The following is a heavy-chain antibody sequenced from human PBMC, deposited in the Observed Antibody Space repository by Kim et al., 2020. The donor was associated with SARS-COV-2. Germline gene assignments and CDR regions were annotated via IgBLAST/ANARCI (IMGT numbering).Heavy chain of an antibody. V-gene: IGHV1-69*13. CDR1: GGTFSTYA. CDR3: ARVQRPGSGSYHYAMDV. D-gene: IGHD3-10*01. J-gene: IGHJ6*02. Sequence: SVKVSCKTSGGTFSTYAMNWVRQAPGQGLQWVGGIIPMFGTTTYSQKFTGRVTISADGSTSTVFMFLNNLRSDDTAVYFCARVQRPGSGSYHYAMDVSG. CDR2: IIPMFGTT.